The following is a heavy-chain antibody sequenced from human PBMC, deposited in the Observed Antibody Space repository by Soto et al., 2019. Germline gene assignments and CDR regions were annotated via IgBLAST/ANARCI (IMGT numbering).Heavy chain of an antibody. CDR3: TRDSYDSSGYYYDFFDY. Sequence: GGSLRLSGAASGFTFSSHWMSWVRQAPGKGLEWVANIKVDGSEKYYVDSVRGRFSISRDNAKDSLYLQMNSLRAEDTAVYYCTRDSYDSSGYYYDFFDYWGQGTLVTVSS. CDR1: GFTFSSHW. J-gene: IGHJ4*02. D-gene: IGHD3-22*01. CDR2: IKVDGSEK. V-gene: IGHV3-7*01.